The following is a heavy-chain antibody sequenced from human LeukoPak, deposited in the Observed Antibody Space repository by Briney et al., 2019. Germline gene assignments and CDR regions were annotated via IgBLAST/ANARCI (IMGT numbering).Heavy chain of an antibody. CDR1: GGSISSYY. V-gene: IGHV4-59*01. CDR3: ASDIWGSGSYLH. J-gene: IGHJ4*02. D-gene: IGHD3-10*01. CDR2: IYYSGST. Sequence: SETLSLTCTVSGGSISSYYWSWIRQPPGKGLEWTGYIYYSGSTNYNPSLKSRVTISVDTSKNQFSLKLSSVTAADTAVYYCASDIWGSGSYLHWCQGTLVTVSS.